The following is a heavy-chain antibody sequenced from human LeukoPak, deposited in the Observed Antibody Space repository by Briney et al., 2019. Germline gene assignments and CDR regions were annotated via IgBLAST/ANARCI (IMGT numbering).Heavy chain of an antibody. CDR2: IYPDDSDT. CDR3: ARFEVNYEDNRSYYYFDF. Sequence: GESLQISRRGSGYAFGSYWIGWVRQAPGRGLEWMGIIYPDDSDTKYSPSYQGQVSFSADKSVSTAYLQWNSLKASDTAMYYCARFEVNYEDNRSYYYFDFWGQGTLVTVSS. D-gene: IGHD3-10*01. CDR1: GYAFGSYW. J-gene: IGHJ4*02. V-gene: IGHV5-51*01.